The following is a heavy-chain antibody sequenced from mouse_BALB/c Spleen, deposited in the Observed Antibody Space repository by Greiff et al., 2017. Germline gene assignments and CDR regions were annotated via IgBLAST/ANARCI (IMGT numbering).Heavy chain of an antibody. CDR1: GYSITSGYY. CDR3: ARGVYYDYDGGFAY. Sequence: DVKLQESGPGLVKPSQSLSLTCSVTGYSITSGYYWNWIRQFPGNKLEWMGYISYDGSNNYNPSLKNRISITRDTSKNQFFLKLNSVTTEDTATYYCARGVYYDYDGGFAYWGQGTLVTVSA. V-gene: IGHV3-6*02. J-gene: IGHJ3*01. D-gene: IGHD2-4*01. CDR2: ISYDGSN.